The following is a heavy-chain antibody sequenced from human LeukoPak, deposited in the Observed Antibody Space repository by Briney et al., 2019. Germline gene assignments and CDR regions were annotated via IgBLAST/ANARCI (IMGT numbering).Heavy chain of an antibody. D-gene: IGHD3-16*01. CDR3: AKGLRTGVGPYMGYHYYMDV. J-gene: IGHJ6*03. CDR1: GFTFSSYA. Sequence: GGSLRLSCAASGFTFSSYAMSWVRQAPGKGLKWVSTINDNGAGTNYADSVKGRFTISRDNSYNTVSLQMNSLRDEDTGVYYCAKGLRTGVGPYMGYHYYMDVWGKGATVTVSS. V-gene: IGHV3-23*01. CDR2: INDNGAGT.